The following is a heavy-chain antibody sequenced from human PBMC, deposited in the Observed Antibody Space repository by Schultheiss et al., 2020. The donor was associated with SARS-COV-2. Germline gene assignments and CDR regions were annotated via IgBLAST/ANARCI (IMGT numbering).Heavy chain of an antibody. D-gene: IGHD3-10*01. Sequence: SETLSLTCTVSGGSISSSSYYWGWIRQPPGKGLEWIGEISRDGSAKYNPSLNSRVTISVDTPKNQFSLRLTSVTAADTGVYYCATFLLWFGDLINPYYFDYWGLGTLVTVSS. CDR3: ATFLLWFGDLINPYYFDY. CDR1: GGSISSSSYY. J-gene: IGHJ4*02. CDR2: ISRDGSA. V-gene: IGHV4-39*01.